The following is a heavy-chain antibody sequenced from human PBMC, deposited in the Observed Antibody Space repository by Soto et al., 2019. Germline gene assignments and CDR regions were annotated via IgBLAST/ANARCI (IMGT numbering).Heavy chain of an antibody. V-gene: IGHV3-23*01. J-gene: IGHJ6*04. CDR2: ISGSGGST. CDR1: GFTFSSYA. CDR3: AREIKNYCGVDV. Sequence: GSLRLSCAASGFTFSSYAMSWVRQAPGKGLEWVSAISGSGGSTYYADSVKGRFTISRDNSKNTVYLQMNSLRAEDTAVYYCAREIKNYCGVDVWGKGTTVTVPS.